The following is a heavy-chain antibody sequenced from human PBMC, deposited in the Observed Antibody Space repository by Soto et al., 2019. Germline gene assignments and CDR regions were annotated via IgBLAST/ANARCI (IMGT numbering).Heavy chain of an antibody. CDR2: ISGSGGST. CDR3: AKRLRDMDV. CDR1: GCHFISYS. Sequence: GSQRLSSTASGCHFISYSMSWVRQAPGKGLEWVSAISGSGGSTYYADSVKGRFTISRDNSKNTLYLQMNSLRAEDTAVYYCAKRLRDMDVWGKGTTVTVSS. J-gene: IGHJ6*03. V-gene: IGHV3-23*01.